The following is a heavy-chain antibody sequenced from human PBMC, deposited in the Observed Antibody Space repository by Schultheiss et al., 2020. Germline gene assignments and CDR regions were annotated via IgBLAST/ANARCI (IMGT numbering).Heavy chain of an antibody. Sequence: GGSLRLSCAASGFSFRTYAMHWVRQAPGKGLEWVANIKQDGSEKYYVDSVKGRFTISRDNAKNSLYLQMNSLRAEDTAVYYCARVGGYSYYYYYGMDVWGQGTTVTVSS. CDR1: GFSFRTYA. V-gene: IGHV3-7*01. D-gene: IGHD4-23*01. J-gene: IGHJ6*02. CDR2: IKQDGSEK. CDR3: ARVGGYSYYYYYGMDV.